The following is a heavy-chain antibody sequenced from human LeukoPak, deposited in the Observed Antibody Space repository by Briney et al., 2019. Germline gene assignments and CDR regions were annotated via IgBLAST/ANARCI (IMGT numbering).Heavy chain of an antibody. D-gene: IGHD5-24*01. CDR2: VSSNGDST. CDR3: VKDRWIDY. J-gene: IGHJ4*02. CDR1: GFTFSSYA. Sequence: GGSLRLSCSVSGFTFSSYAMHWVRQAPGKGLQYVSSVSSNGDSTYYAASVKGRFTISRDNSKSTLYLQMSSLRAQDTAVYYCVKDRWIDYWGQGALVTVSS. V-gene: IGHV3-64D*06.